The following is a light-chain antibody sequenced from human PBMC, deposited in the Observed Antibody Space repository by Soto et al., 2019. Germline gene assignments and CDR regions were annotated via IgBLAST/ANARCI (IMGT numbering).Light chain of an antibody. V-gene: IGLV2-14*03. CDR1: STDVDGYDY. Sequence: QSALTQPASVSGSPGQSITISCTGASTDVDGYDYVSWYQQHPGQAPKLMIYDVNNRPSGVSYRFSGSKSGDTASLTISGLQAVDDADYYCSSYTSSAPFYVFGTGTKVTAL. CDR2: DVN. CDR3: SSYTSSAPFYV. J-gene: IGLJ1*01.